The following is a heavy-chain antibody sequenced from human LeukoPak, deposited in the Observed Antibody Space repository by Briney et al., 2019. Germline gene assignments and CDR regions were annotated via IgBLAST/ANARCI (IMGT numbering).Heavy chain of an antibody. J-gene: IGHJ6*03. V-gene: IGHV3-7*01. CDR3: TRVEETATTAAIIRKYSYYYYMDV. CDR1: GFTFSTYR. D-gene: IGHD4-11*01. CDR2: IKQDGSEK. Sequence: GGSLRLSCAASGFTFSTYRMSWVRQAPGKGLEWVANIKQDGSEKHYVDSVKGRFTISRDNAKNSLYLQMSSLRAEDTAVYYCTRVEETATTAAIIRKYSYYYYMDVWGKGNTVTVSS.